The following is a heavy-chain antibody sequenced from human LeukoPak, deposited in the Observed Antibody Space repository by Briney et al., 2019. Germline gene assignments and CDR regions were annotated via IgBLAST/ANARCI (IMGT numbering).Heavy chain of an antibody. V-gene: IGHV3-30-3*01. CDR3: ARDFYDYVWGSYLGPFDY. Sequence: GGSLRLSCAASGFTFSSYAMHWVRQAPGKGLEWVAVISYDGSNKYYADSVKGRFTISRDNSKNTLYLQMNSLRAEDTAVYYCARDFYDYVWGSYLGPFDYWGQGTLVTVSS. CDR2: ISYDGSNK. J-gene: IGHJ4*02. D-gene: IGHD3-16*02. CDR1: GFTFSSYA.